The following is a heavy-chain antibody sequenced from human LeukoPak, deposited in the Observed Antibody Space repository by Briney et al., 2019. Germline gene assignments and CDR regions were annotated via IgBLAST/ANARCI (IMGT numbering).Heavy chain of an antibody. CDR2: INHSGST. V-gene: IGHV4-34*01. CDR1: GGSFSGYY. Sequence: SETLSLTCAVYGGSFSGYYWSWIRQPPGKGLEWIGEINHSGSTNYNPSLKSRVTISVDTSKNQFSLKLSSVTAADTAVYYCAAFWSGYSVYWGQGTLVTVSS. D-gene: IGHD3-3*01. CDR3: AAFWSGYSVY. J-gene: IGHJ4*02.